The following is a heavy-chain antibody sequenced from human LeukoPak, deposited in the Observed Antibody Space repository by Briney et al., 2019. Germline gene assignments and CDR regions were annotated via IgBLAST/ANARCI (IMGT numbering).Heavy chain of an antibody. CDR1: GYTFTSYG. D-gene: IGHD3-10*01. Sequence: GASVKVSCKASGYTFTSYGISWVRQAPGQGLEWMGWISAYNGNTNYAQKLQGRVTMTTDTSTSTAYMELRSLRSDDTAVYYCARDRSTPFTMVRGVITDYWGQGTLVTVSS. CDR3: ARDRSTPFTMVRGVITDY. J-gene: IGHJ4*02. V-gene: IGHV1-18*01. CDR2: ISAYNGNT.